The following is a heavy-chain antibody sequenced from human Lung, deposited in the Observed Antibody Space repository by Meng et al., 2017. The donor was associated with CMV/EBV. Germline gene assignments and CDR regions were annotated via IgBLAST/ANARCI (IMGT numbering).Heavy chain of an antibody. CDR2: IYHSGST. J-gene: IGHJ4*02. CDR1: GGSISSSKV. V-gene: IGHV4-4*02. Sequence: QVKVQKSGALLWNSTGTLSLTCAVSGGSISSSKVWSWLSQPPGKGLEWIGEIYHSGSTNYNPSLKSRVTISVDKSKNQFSLKLSSVTAADTAVYYCASFPPPGKQWLVTDYWGQGTLVTVSS. D-gene: IGHD6-19*01. CDR3: ASFPPPGKQWLVTDY.